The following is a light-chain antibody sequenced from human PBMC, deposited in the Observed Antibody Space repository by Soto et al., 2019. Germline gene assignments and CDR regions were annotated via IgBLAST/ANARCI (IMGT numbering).Light chain of an antibody. CDR2: AAS. Sequence: DIQMTQSPSSVSASIGDRVTITCRASQGISTWLAWYQQQPGKAPKLLIYAASSLHSGVPSRFSGSGSGTDFTLTISSLQPDDFATYYCQHWTDYSWTFGQGTKVEVK. CDR1: QGISTW. CDR3: QHWTDYSWT. V-gene: IGKV1D-12*01. J-gene: IGKJ1*01.